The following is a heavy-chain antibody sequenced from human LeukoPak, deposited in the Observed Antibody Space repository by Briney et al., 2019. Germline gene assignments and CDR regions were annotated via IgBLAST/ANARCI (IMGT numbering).Heavy chain of an antibody. CDR1: GFTFSGHY. CDR3: ARVGVVVPAGMDI. CDR2: IRKKSNGYNT. V-gene: IGHV3-72*01. D-gene: IGHD2-2*01. Sequence: PGGSLRLSCAASGFTFSGHYMDWVRQAPGEGLEWVARIRKKSNGYNTQYAASVKGRFIISREDSRNSLYLQMNSLKTEDTAVYYCARVGVVVPAGMDIWGQGTMVTVSS. J-gene: IGHJ3*02.